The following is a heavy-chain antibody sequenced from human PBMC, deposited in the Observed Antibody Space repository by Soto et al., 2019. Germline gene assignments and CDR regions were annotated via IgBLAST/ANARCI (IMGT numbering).Heavy chain of an antibody. J-gene: IGHJ3*02. Sequence: ETLSLTCTVSGCSISSSSYYWGWIRQPPGKGLEWIGSIYYSGSTYYNPSLKSRVTISVDTSKNQFSLKLSSVTAADTAVYYCARQPLGDFWSGYAYAFDIWGQGTMVTVS. CDR3: ARQPLGDFWSGYAYAFDI. CDR1: GCSISSSSYY. V-gene: IGHV4-39*01. CDR2: IYYSGST. D-gene: IGHD3-3*01.